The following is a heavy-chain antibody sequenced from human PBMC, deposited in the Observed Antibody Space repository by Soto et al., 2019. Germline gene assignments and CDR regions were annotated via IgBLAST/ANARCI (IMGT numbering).Heavy chain of an antibody. CDR3: ARAGYCSGSSCYGFDY. CDR2: IIPIFGKP. V-gene: IGHV1-69*06. D-gene: IGHD2-15*01. CDR1: GDTFSSYA. J-gene: IGHJ4*02. Sequence: QVQLVQSGAEVRKPGSSVKLSCKASGDTFSSYAFSWVRQAPGQGLEWMGGIIPIFGKPKYAQRFQGRVTISADRSTSTVYMELSRLRAEDAAVYYCARAGYCSGSSCYGFDYWGQGTLVTASS.